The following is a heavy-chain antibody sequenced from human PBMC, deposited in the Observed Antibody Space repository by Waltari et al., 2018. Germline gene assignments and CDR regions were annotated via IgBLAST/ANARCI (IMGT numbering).Heavy chain of an antibody. CDR1: GFTVSSNY. V-gene: IGHV3-66*02. CDR3: ARDRDRNGFDY. J-gene: IGHJ4*02. Sequence: EVQLVESGGGLVPPGGSLRLSCAASGFTVSSNYMSWVRQAPGKGLELVSIIYSGGSTNYADSVKGRFTTSRDNSKNTLYLQMNSLRGEDSAVYYCARDRDRNGFDYWGQGTLVTVSS. D-gene: IGHD2-8*01. CDR2: IYSGGST.